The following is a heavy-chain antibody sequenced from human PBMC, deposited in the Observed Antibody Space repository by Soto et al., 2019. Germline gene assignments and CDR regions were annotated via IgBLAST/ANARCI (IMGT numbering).Heavy chain of an antibody. V-gene: IGHV3-23*01. J-gene: IGHJ4*02. CDR3: AKEVRHYDILTGYRTHFDY. D-gene: IGHD3-9*01. CDR2: ISGSGGST. Sequence: GGSLRLSCAASGFTFSSYAMNWVRQAPGKGLEWVSAISGSGGSTYYADSVKGRFTISRDNSKNTLYLQMNSLRAEDTAVYYCAKEVRHYDILTGYRTHFDYWGQGPLVTVSS. CDR1: GFTFSSYA.